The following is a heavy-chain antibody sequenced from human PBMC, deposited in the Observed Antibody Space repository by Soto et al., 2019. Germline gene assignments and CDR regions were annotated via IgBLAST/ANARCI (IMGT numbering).Heavy chain of an antibody. J-gene: IGHJ6*02. Sequence: AGGSLRLSCAGSVFMFSSFAMTWVRQAPGKGLEWVSTTRSNGEHTYYADSVKGRFTVSRDNSKNTLFLEMSSLRAEDSAIYYCAKDSKSVSVSAARVYGMDVWGQGTTVTVSS. CDR2: TRSNGEHT. V-gene: IGHV3-23*01. CDR1: VFMFSSFA. D-gene: IGHD2-2*01. CDR3: AKDSKSVSVSAARVYGMDV.